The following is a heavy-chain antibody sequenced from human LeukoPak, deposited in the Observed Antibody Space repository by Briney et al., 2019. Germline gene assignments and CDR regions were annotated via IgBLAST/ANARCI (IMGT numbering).Heavy chain of an antibody. CDR3: ARGPREWELLGYAFDI. CDR1: GFTLSSYE. J-gene: IGHJ3*02. D-gene: IGHD1-26*01. CDR2: VSSSANTI. V-gene: IGHV3-48*03. Sequence: GGSLRLSCAASGFTLSSYEMNWVRQAPGKGLEGVSYVSSSANTIYYADSVKGRFTISRDNAKNSLYLQMSSLRAEDTAVYYCARGPREWELLGYAFDIWGQGTMVSVSS.